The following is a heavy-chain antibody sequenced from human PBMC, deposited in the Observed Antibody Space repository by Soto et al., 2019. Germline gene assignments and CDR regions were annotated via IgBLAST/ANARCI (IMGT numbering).Heavy chain of an antibody. V-gene: IGHV5-51*01. CDR3: ARWQTYEFWSGLYGMDV. J-gene: IGHJ6*02. CDR2: IYPGDSDT. CDR1: GYSFTSYW. Sequence: SLKISCKVSGYSFTSYWIGWVRQMPGKGLVWMGIIYPGDSDTRYTPSFQGQVTISADKSISTAYLQWSSLKASDAAMYYCARWQTYEFWSGLYGMDVWGQGTTVTV. D-gene: IGHD3-3*01.